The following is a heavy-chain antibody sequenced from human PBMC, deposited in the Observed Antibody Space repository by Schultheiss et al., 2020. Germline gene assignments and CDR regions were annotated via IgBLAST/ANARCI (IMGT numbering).Heavy chain of an antibody. D-gene: IGHD6-13*01. Sequence: GGSLRLSCAASGFTFSNYAMNWVRQAPGKGLEWVSAISGSGGSTYYADSVKGRFTISRDNIKNTLFLQMSSLRAEDTAVYYCAKGWSSSFDVWGQGTTVTVSS. CDR1: GFTFSNYA. CDR3: AKGWSSSFDV. CDR2: ISGSGGST. J-gene: IGHJ6*02. V-gene: IGHV3-23*01.